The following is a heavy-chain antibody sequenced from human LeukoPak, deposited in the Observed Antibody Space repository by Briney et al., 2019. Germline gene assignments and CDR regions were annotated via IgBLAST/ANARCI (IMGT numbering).Heavy chain of an antibody. CDR1: GFTFSDYY. Sequence: GSLRLSCAASGFTFSDYYMSWIRQAPGKGLEWVAFIRYDGSNKYYADSVKGRFTISRDNSKNTLYLQMNSLRAEDTAVYYCAKDGRIAVADALGYWGQGTLVTVSS. D-gene: IGHD6-19*01. V-gene: IGHV3-30*02. CDR2: IRYDGSNK. J-gene: IGHJ4*02. CDR3: AKDGRIAVADALGY.